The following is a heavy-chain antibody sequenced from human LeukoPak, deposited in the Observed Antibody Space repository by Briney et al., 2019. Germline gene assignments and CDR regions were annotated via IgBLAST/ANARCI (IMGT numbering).Heavy chain of an antibody. CDR2: INPDSGGT. Sequence: ASVKVSCKASGYTFTSYAMNWVRQAPGQGLEWMGWINPDSGGTNYAQKFQGRVTMTRDTSISTAYMELSRLRSDDTAVYYCARDYYDSSGYYLRYYYYYMDVWGKGTTVTISS. CDR3: ARDYYDSSGYYLRYYYYYMDV. V-gene: IGHV1-2*02. D-gene: IGHD3-22*01. J-gene: IGHJ6*03. CDR1: GYTFTSYA.